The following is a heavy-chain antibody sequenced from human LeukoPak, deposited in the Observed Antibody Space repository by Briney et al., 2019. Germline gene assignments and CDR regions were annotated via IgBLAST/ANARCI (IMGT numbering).Heavy chain of an antibody. J-gene: IGHJ6*02. CDR3: ARGSHYGMDV. V-gene: IGHV3-74*01. Sequence: GGSLKLSCVASGFTFSSYWMHWVRQAPGKGLIWVSYIKGDGSNIRYAGSVKGRFTVSRDNAKNTLYLEMNSLGAADSAVYYCARGSHYGMDVWGQGTTIIVSS. CDR1: GFTFSSYW. CDR2: IKGDGSNI.